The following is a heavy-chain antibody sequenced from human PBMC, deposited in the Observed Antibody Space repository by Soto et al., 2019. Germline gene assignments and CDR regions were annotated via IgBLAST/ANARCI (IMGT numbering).Heavy chain of an antibody. Sequence: GASVKVSCKVSGYSLSDLSIHWVRQAPGKGLEWMGGLDAEDGGTIYAQKLQGRGTMTEDTSTDTAYMELSSLTSEDTAMYYCATLPRTIEGTPAAIWSFDSWGQGTLVTVSS. V-gene: IGHV1-24*01. CDR3: ATLPRTIEGTPAAIWSFDS. J-gene: IGHJ4*02. D-gene: IGHD2-2*01. CDR2: LDAEDGGT. CDR1: GYSLSDLS.